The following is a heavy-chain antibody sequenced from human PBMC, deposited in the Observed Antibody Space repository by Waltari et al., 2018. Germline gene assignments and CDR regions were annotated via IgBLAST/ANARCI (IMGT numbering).Heavy chain of an antibody. CDR2: IYHSGLT. V-gene: IGHV4-38-2*01. CDR1: GYSISSGYY. D-gene: IGHD6-13*01. Sequence: QVQLQESGPGLVKPSETLSLTCAVSGYSISSGYYWGWIRQPPGKGLEWIGSIYHSGLTSYNPSLKSRVTISVDTSKNQFSLKLSSVTAADTAVYYCARRAAIAATGPTYYMDVWGKGTTVTVSS. J-gene: IGHJ6*03. CDR3: ARRAAIAATGPTYYMDV.